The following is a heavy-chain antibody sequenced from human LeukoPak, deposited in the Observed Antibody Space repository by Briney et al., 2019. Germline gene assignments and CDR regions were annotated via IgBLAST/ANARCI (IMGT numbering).Heavy chain of an antibody. D-gene: IGHD3-9*01. Sequence: GGSLRLSCAASGFTFSGSAMHWVRQASGKGVEWVGRIRSKANSCPTAYAASVKGRFTISRDDSKNTAYLQMNSLKTEDTAVYYCTRRSTISAPDYWGQGTLVTVSS. CDR3: TRRSTISAPDY. CDR2: IRSKANSCPT. J-gene: IGHJ4*02. V-gene: IGHV3-73*01. CDR1: GFTFSGSA.